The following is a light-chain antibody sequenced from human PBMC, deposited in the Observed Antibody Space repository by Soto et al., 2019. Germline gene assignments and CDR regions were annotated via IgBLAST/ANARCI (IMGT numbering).Light chain of an antibody. CDR3: TSSTTDSLYV. V-gene: IGLV2-14*01. CDR2: KVS. CDR1: SSDVGGSKY. J-gene: IGLJ1*01. Sequence: QSVLTQPASVSGSPGQSITISCTGTSSDVGGSKYVSWYQQYPGKVPKLLINKVSNRPSGVSNRFSGSKSGNTASLTTSGLLAEDEADYFCTSSTTDSLYVFGTGTKVTVL.